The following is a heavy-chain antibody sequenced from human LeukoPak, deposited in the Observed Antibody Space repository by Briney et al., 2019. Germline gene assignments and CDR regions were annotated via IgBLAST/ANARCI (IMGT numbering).Heavy chain of an antibody. CDR1: GFTFSSYG. CDR2: IRFDGSNK. J-gene: IGHJ3*01. D-gene: IGHD2-2*01. V-gene: IGHV3-30*02. Sequence: EGSLRLSCAASGFTFSSYGMHWVRQAPGKGLEWEGFIRFDGSNKYYADSVKGRFIISRDNSKNTLYLQMNSLRNEDTAVYYCAKFCSSTCCHQSLNAFDVWGQGTMVSVSS. CDR3: AKFCSSTCCHQSLNAFDV.